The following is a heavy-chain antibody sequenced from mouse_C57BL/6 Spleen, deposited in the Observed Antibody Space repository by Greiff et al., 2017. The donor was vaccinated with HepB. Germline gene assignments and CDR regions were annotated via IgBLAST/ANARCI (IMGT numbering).Heavy chain of an antibody. CDR2: IYPRDGST. CDR1: GYTFTSYD. V-gene: IGHV1-85*01. D-gene: IGHD2-5*01. J-gene: IGHJ4*01. Sequence: QVQLQQSGPELVKPGASVKLSCKASGYTFTSYDINWVKQRPGQGLEWIGLIYPRDGSTKYNEKFKGKATLTVDTSSSTAYMELHSLTSEDSAVYFCARSAYYSNYGAMDYWGQGTSVTVSS. CDR3: ARSAYYSNYGAMDY.